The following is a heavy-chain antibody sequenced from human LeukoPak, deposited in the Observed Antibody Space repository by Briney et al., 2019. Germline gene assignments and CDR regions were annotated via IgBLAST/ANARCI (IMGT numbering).Heavy chain of an antibody. CDR3: AREHSGYFDY. D-gene: IGHD1-26*01. CDR2: IYHTGST. V-gene: IGHV4-59*01. Sequence: SETLSLTCTVSGGSISSYYWSWIRQPPGKGLEWIGYIYHTGSTNYNPSLKSRVTISVDTSKNQFSLKLSSVTAADTAVYYCAREHSGYFDYWGQGTLVTVSS. J-gene: IGHJ4*02. CDR1: GGSISSYY.